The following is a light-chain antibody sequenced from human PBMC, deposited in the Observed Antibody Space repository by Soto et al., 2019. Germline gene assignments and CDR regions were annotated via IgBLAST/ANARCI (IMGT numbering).Light chain of an antibody. J-gene: IGLJ1*01. Sequence: QAVVTQPPSASGTPGQRVTISCSGSTSNIGSNYVYWYHQLPGTAPKLLIYGNDQRPSGVPDRFSGSKSGTSASLAISGLRSEDEADFSCAAWDASLSGYVFGTGTKLTVL. CDR1: TSNIGSNY. CDR3: AAWDASLSGYV. V-gene: IGLV1-47*01. CDR2: GND.